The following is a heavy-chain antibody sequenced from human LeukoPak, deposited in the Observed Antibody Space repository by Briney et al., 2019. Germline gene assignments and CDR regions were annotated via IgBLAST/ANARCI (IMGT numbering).Heavy chain of an antibody. CDR1: GFTFSSYS. V-gene: IGHV3-21*01. Sequence: GVSLRLSCAASGFTFSSYSMNWVRQAPGKGLEWVPSISSSSSYIYYADSVTGRFTISRDNAKNSLYLQMNSLRAEDTAVYYCARVGGGGYNYEAFDIWGQGTMVTVSS. J-gene: IGHJ3*02. CDR3: ARVGGGGYNYEAFDI. CDR2: ISSSSSYI. D-gene: IGHD5-24*01.